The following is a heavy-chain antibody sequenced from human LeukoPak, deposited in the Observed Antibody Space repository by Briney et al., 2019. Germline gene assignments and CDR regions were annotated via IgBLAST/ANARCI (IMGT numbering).Heavy chain of an antibody. CDR3: ARDRYYYDSSARYFDY. Sequence: SETLSLTCTVSGGSIGSGTYYWGWIRQSPGKGLEWIGRIFYSGSTNYNPSLKSRVTMSVDTSKNQFSLKLSSVTAADTAVYYCARDRYYYDSSARYFDYWGQGTLVTVSS. CDR2: IFYSGST. J-gene: IGHJ4*02. V-gene: IGHV4-39*07. D-gene: IGHD3-22*01. CDR1: GGSIGSGTYY.